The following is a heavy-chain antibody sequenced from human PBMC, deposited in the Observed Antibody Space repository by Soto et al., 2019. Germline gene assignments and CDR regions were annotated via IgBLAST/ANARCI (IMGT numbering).Heavy chain of an antibody. Sequence: SETLSLTCTVSGGSVSSGDYFWSWLRQSPGKRLEWIAYIYYSGSTNYNPSLKSRATISVDTSKSQVSLTLTSMTAADAALYYCARYPNDYYYGFDVWGQGTAVTVSS. J-gene: IGHJ6*02. CDR3: ARYPNDYYYGFDV. CDR1: GGSVSSGDYF. D-gene: IGHD3-16*01. CDR2: IYYSGST. V-gene: IGHV4-61*08.